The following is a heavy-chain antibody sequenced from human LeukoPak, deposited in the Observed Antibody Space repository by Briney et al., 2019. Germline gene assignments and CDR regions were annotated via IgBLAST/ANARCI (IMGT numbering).Heavy chain of an antibody. CDR2: INSDGSRT. J-gene: IGHJ3*02. D-gene: IGHD1-1*01. CDR3: ARDRYPDAFDI. V-gene: IGHV3-74*01. CDR1: GFTFSSYW. Sequence: PGGSLRLSCAASGFTFSSYWMHWVRQAPGKGLVWVSRINSDGSRTTYAGSVKGRFTISRDNAKNTLYLQMNSLRAEDTAVYYCARDRYPDAFDIWGQGTMVTVSS.